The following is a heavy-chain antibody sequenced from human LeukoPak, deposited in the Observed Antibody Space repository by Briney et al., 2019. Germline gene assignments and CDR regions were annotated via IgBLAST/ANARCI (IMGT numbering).Heavy chain of an antibody. Sequence: PGGSLRLSCAASGFTFETYAVHWVRQAPGKGLEWVAGMSYDGVNTHYTDSVMGRFTISRDNSKNTLYLQMNSLRAEDTAVYYCARDSNHHCGGDCWDYWGQGTLVTVSS. V-gene: IGHV3-30-3*01. CDR3: ARDSNHHCGGDCWDY. CDR2: MSYDGVNT. D-gene: IGHD2-21*02. CDR1: GFTFETYA. J-gene: IGHJ4*02.